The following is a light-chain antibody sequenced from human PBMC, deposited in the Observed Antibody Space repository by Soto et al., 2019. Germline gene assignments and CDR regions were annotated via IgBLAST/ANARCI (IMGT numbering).Light chain of an antibody. CDR1: QSVSSIY. Sequence: ALTQFPGTLSSSPGERATLSCRASQSVSSIYLAWYQQKPGQAPRLLIYGASSRATGIPDRFSGSGSGTDFTLTINRLEPEDFAVNFCQQYGASPWTFGQGTKVEI. J-gene: IGKJ1*01. CDR2: GAS. CDR3: QQYGASPWT. V-gene: IGKV3-20*01.